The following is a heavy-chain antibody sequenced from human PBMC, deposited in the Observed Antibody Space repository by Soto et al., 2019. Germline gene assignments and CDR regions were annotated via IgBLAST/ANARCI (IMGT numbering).Heavy chain of an antibody. J-gene: IGHJ6*02. CDR1: GGTFSSFP. D-gene: IGHD1-26*01. Sequence: QVQLVQSGSEVNKPGSSVKVSCEASGGTFSSFPINWVRQAPGQGIEWMGGIIPFFGTSNYAQKFQGRVTITADDSTSTADMEMRSLRSEDTAVYYCARVGHITNYGMAVWGQGTTVTVSS. CDR3: ARVGHITNYGMAV. CDR2: IIPFFGTS. V-gene: IGHV1-69*01.